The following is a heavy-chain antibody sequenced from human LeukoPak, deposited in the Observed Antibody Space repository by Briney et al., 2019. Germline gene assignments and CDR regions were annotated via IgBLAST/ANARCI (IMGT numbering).Heavy chain of an antibody. CDR2: ISSSSSSM. J-gene: IGHJ4*02. V-gene: IGHV3-48*04. CDR3: ARDMVADY. CDR1: GFTFSYYN. D-gene: IGHD2-15*01. Sequence: GGSLRLPCAASGFTFSYYNMNWVRQAPGKGLEWVSFISSSSSSMSYADSVKGRFTISRDNAKNSLYLQMNSLRAGDTAVYYCARDMVADYWGQGTLVTVSS.